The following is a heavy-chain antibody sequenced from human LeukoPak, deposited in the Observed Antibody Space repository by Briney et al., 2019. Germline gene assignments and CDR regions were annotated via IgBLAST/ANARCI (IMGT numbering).Heavy chain of an antibody. CDR2: ISGSGGST. V-gene: IGHV3-23*01. CDR3: AKDSDFWSGSSSDFDY. Sequence: PGGSLRLSCAASGFTFSSYAMNWVRQAPGKGLEWVSAISGSGGSTYYADSVKGRFTLSRDNSKNTLYLQMNSLRAEDTALYYCAKDSDFWSGSSSDFDYWGQGTLVTVSS. D-gene: IGHD3-3*01. J-gene: IGHJ4*02. CDR1: GFTFSSYA.